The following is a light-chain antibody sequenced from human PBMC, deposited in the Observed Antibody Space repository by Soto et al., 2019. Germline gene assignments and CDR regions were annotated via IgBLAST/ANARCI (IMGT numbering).Light chain of an antibody. CDR1: QSVSSY. CDR3: QQRSNWRVT. J-gene: IGKJ4*01. Sequence: EIVLTQSPATLSLSPGERATLSCRASQSVSSYLAWYRQKPGQAPRLISYNASNRATGIPARFSGSGSGTDFTLTISSLEPEDFAIDYCQQRSNWRVTFGGGTKVEIK. V-gene: IGKV3-11*01. CDR2: NAS.